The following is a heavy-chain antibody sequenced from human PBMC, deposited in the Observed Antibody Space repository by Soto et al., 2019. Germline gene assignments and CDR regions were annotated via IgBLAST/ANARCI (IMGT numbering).Heavy chain of an antibody. Sequence: SETLSLTCTVSGVSVSGGSYYWSWNRQSPGKGLEWVGYIYYTGSTNYNPSLKSRVTISIDTSKNQFSLRLSSVTAADTAVYYCERGDTRYRNFDYWGQGALVTVSS. CDR2: IYYTGST. J-gene: IGHJ4*02. V-gene: IGHV4-61*01. CDR3: ERGDTRYRNFDY. D-gene: IGHD2-2*02. CDR1: GVSVSGGSYY.